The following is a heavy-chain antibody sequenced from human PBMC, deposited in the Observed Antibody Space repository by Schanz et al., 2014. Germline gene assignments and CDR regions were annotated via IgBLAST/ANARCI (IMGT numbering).Heavy chain of an antibody. V-gene: IGHV3-7*04. J-gene: IGHJ6*02. CDR3: ARDTSYGMDV. Sequence: ESGGGLVQPGGSLRLSCAASGFTFSSYWMSWVRQAPGKGLEWVANIKQHGNEKYYVDSVKGRFTISRDNAKISLYLQMNSLRGEDTAVYYCARDTSYGMDVWGQGTTVTVSS. CDR2: IKQHGNEK. CDR1: GFTFSSYW.